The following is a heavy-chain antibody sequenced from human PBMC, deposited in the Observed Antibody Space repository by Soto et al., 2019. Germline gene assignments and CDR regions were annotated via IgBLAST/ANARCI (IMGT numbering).Heavy chain of an antibody. V-gene: IGHV4-4*07. CDR3: ARSPSTSSIGTFDI. Sequence: SETLSLTCTVSGGSISSFYLNWIRQSAGKGLEWIGRIYLSGTTTYNPSLQSRVTMSVDTSKNQFSLKLSSLTAADTAVYYCARSPSTSSIGTFDIWGQGTKVTV. CDR2: IYLSGTT. D-gene: IGHD6-6*01. CDR1: GGSISSFY. J-gene: IGHJ3*02.